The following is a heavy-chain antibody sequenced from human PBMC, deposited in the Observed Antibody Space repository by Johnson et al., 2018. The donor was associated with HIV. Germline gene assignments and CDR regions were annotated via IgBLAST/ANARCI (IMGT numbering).Heavy chain of an antibody. D-gene: IGHD3-22*01. Sequence: EVQLVESGGGLAQPGGSLRLSCAASGFTFSSYAMSWVRQAPGQGLEWVSAISGSGVGIYSADSVKGRFPISRDNSKNTLYLQMNSRRAEDTAVYYCAKDGSTYYDSSGYLGEDAFEIWGQGTMVTVSS. J-gene: IGHJ3*02. CDR1: GFTFSSYA. CDR3: AKDGSTYYDSSGYLGEDAFEI. CDR2: ISGSGVGI. V-gene: IGHV3-23*04.